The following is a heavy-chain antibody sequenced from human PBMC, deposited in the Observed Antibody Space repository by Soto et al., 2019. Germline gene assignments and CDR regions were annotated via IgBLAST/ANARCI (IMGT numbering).Heavy chain of an antibody. V-gene: IGHV1-58*01. CDR3: AAEEYYYGSGSSAFDI. CDR2: IVVGSGNT. D-gene: IGHD3-10*01. Sequence: QMQLVQSGPEVKKPGTSVKVSCKASGFTFTSSAVQWVRQARGQRLEWIGWIVVGSGNTNYAQKFQERVTITRDMSKSTAYMELSSLRSEDTAVYYCAAEEYYYGSGSSAFDIWGQGTMVTVSS. CDR1: GFTFTSSA. J-gene: IGHJ3*02.